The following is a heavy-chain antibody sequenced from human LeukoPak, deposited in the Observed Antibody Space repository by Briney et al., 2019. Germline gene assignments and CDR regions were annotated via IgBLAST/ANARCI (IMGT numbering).Heavy chain of an antibody. J-gene: IGHJ6*02. CDR2: IIPILGIA. D-gene: IGHD3-22*01. V-gene: IGHV1-69*04. CDR3: ARIYYYDSSGPAPYYYYYYGMDV. CDR1: GGTFSSYA. Sequence: SVKVSCEASGGTFSSYAISWVRQAPGQGLEWMGRIIPILGIANYAQKFQGRVTITADKSTSTAYMELSSLRSEDTAVYYCARIYYYDSSGPAPYYYYYYGMDVWGQGTTVTVSS.